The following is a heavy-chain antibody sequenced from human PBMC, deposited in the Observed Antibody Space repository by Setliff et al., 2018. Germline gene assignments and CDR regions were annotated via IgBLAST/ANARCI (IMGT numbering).Heavy chain of an antibody. CDR3: ASALIRRVAVAGKSKFDY. V-gene: IGHV1-2*02. CDR1: GYTFTGYY. D-gene: IGHD6-19*01. Sequence: ASVKVSCKASGYTFTGYYMHWVRQAPGQGLEWMGWINPNSGGTNYAQKFQGRVTITTDESTSSAYLEMSNLRSEDTAVYYCASALIRRVAVAGKSKFDYWGQGTLVTAPQ. CDR2: INPNSGGT. J-gene: IGHJ4*01.